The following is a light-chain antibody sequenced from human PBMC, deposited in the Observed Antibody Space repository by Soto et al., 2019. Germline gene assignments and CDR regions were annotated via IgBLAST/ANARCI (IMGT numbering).Light chain of an antibody. Sequence: QSALTQPPSASGSPGLSVTISCTGTSSDVGGYKYVSWYQQHPGKAPKLMIFEVNKRPSGVPDRFSGSKSGNTASLTVSGLQAEDEADYYCSSYAGINNLGVFGTGTKLIVL. CDR2: EVN. CDR1: SSDVGGYKY. J-gene: IGLJ1*01. V-gene: IGLV2-8*01. CDR3: SSYAGINNLGV.